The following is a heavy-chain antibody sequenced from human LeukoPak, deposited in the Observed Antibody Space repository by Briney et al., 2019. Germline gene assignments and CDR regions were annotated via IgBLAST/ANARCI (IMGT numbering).Heavy chain of an antibody. CDR1: GYTFTSYG. CDR2: INPNSGGT. V-gene: IGHV1-2*02. Sequence: ASVKVSCKASGYTFTSYGISWVRPAPGQGLEWMGWINPNSGGTNYAQKFQGRVTMTRDTSISTAYMELSRLRSDDTAVYYCARYRSGLRGGTWFDPWGQGTLVTVSS. CDR3: ARYRSGLRGGTWFDP. J-gene: IGHJ5*02. D-gene: IGHD6-19*01.